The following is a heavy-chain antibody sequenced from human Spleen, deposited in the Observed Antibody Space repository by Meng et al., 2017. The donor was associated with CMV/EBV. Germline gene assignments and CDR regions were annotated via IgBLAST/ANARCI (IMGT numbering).Heavy chain of an antibody. D-gene: IGHD6-6*01. J-gene: IGHJ4*02. CDR3: ARDVAARPEYYFDY. Sequence: GESLKISCGASGFTFSSYEMNWVRQAPGKGLEWVSYISSSGSTIYYADSVKGRFTISRDNSKNTLYLQMNSLRAEDTAVYYCARDVAARPEYYFDYWGQGTLVTVSS. V-gene: IGHV3-48*03. CDR2: ISSSGSTI. CDR1: GFTFSSYE.